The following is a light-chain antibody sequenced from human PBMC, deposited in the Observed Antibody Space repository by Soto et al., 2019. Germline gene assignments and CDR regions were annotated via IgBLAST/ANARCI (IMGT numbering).Light chain of an antibody. CDR2: DVN. J-gene: IGLJ3*02. V-gene: IGLV2-14*01. CDR3: SSYTGSTTVV. Sequence: QSALTQPASVSGSPGQSIAISCTGTSSDVGGYNYVSWYQQHPGKAPKLMIYDVNIRPSGVSNRFSGSKSGNTASLTISGLQGEDEADCYCSSYTGSTTVVFGGGTKLTVL. CDR1: SSDVGGYNY.